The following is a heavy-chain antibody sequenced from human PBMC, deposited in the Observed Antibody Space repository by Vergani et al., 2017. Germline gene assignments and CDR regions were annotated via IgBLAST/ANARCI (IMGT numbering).Heavy chain of an antibody. J-gene: IGHJ6*03. CDR1: GFTFSDYY. Sequence: VQLLESGGNLVQPGGSLRLSCAASGFTFSDYYMSWIRQAPGKGLEWVSYISSSGSTIYYADSVKGRFTISRDNAKNSLYLQMNSLRAEDTAVYYCARAKSYYDFWSGYYTHYYYYMDVWGKGTTVTVSS. CDR2: ISSSGSTI. CDR3: ARAKSYYDFWSGYYTHYYYYMDV. D-gene: IGHD3-3*01. V-gene: IGHV3-11*01.